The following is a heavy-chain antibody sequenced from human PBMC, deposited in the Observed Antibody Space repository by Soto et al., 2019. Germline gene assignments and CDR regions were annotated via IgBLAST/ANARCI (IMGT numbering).Heavy chain of an antibody. CDR3: ARVRYHWTDNDYSGMGV. J-gene: IGHJ6*02. CDR2: IIPIFGTA. D-gene: IGHD1-1*01. CDR1: GGTFSSYA. Sequence: SVKVSCKASGGTFSSYALSWVRPAPGQGLEWMGGIIPIFGTANYAQKFQGRVTITADKSTSTAYMELSSLRSEDTAVYYCARVRYHWTDNDYSGMGVWGQGTTVTVSS. V-gene: IGHV1-69*06.